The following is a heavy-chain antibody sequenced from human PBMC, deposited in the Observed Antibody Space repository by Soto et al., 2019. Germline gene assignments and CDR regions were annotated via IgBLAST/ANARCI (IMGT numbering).Heavy chain of an antibody. J-gene: IGHJ6*01. V-gene: IGHV1-3*01. CDR1: GYTFTSYA. CDR2: INAGNGNT. CDR3: ARSTIAAAGTILYYYYGMDV. D-gene: IGHD6-13*01. Sequence: GASVKVSCKASGYTFTSYAMHWVRQAPGQRLEWMGWINAGNGNTKYSQKFQGRVTITRDTSASTAYMELSSLRSEDTAVYYCARSTIAAAGTILYYYYGMDVWGQGTTVTVS.